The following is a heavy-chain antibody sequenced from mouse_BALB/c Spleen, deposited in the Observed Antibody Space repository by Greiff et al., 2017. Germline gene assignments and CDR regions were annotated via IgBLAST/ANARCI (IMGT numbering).Heavy chain of an antibody. Sequence: VQLQQSGAELVRPGASVTLSCKASGYTFTDYEMHWVKQTPVHGLEWIGAIDPETGGTAYNQKFKGKATLTADKSSSTAYMELRSLTSEDSAVYYCTRSGEFAYWGQGTLVTVSA. CDR2: IDPETGGT. D-gene: IGHD2-13*01. CDR3: TRSGEFAY. CDR1: GYTFTDYE. J-gene: IGHJ3*01. V-gene: IGHV1-15*01.